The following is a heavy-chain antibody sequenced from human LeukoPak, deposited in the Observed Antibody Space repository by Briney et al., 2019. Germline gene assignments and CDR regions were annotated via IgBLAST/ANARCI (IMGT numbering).Heavy chain of an antibody. V-gene: IGHV5-51*01. CDR1: GYSFTSYW. D-gene: IGHD2-15*01. J-gene: IGHJ5*02. CDR2: IYPGDSDT. CDR3: ARLGRNCSGGSCYSGGWFDP. Sequence: GESLKISCKGSGYSFTSYWIGWVRQMPGKGLEWMGIIYPGDSDTRYSPSFQGQVTISADKSISTAYLQWSSLKASDTAMYYCARLGRNCSGGSCYSGGWFDPWGQGTLVTVSS.